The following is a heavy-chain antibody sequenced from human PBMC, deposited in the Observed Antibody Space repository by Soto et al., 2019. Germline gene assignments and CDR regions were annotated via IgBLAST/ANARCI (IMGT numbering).Heavy chain of an antibody. CDR1: GFTFSDYY. CDR3: ARDLGYYESSGYFDY. Sequence: GGSLRLSCAASGFTFSDYYMSWIRQAPGKGLEWVSYIGSSDNIIYYADSVKGRFTTSRDNAKNSLYLQMNSLRAEDTAVYYCARDLGYYESSGYFDYWGQGTLVTVS. J-gene: IGHJ4*02. CDR2: IGSSDNII. V-gene: IGHV3-11*01. D-gene: IGHD3-22*01.